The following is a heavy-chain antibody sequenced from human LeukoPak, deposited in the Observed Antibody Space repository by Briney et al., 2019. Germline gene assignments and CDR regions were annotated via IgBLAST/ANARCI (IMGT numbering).Heavy chain of an antibody. Sequence: ASVKVSCKASGYTFTSYGISWVRQAPGQGLEWMGRIIPIFGIANYAQKFQGRVTITADKSTSTAYMELSSLRSEDTAVYYCARGFPQLERFDYWGQGTLVTVSS. J-gene: IGHJ4*02. V-gene: IGHV1-69*04. CDR2: IIPIFGIA. D-gene: IGHD1-1*01. CDR3: ARGFPQLERFDY. CDR1: GYTFTSYG.